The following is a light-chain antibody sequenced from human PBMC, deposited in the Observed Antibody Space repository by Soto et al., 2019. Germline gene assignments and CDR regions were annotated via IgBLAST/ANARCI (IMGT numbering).Light chain of an antibody. V-gene: IGLV2-23*01. CDR3: CSYAGNNIMI. CDR2: EGS. CDR1: SSDIGHYNL. J-gene: IGLJ2*01. Sequence: QSVLTQPASVSGSPGQSITISCTGTSSDIGHYNLVSWYQQHPGKAPKLMISEGSKRPSGVSTRFSGSKSGNTASLTISGLQSEDEADYFCCSYAGNNIMIFGGGTKLTVL.